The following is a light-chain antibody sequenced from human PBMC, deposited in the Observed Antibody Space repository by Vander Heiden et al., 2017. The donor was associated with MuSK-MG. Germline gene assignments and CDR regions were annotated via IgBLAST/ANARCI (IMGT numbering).Light chain of an antibody. V-gene: IGKV1-39*01. CDR2: AAS. CDR1: QSISSY. J-gene: IGKJ4*01. CDR3: QQSYSTHT. Sequence: DIQMTQSPSSLSASVGDRVTITCRASQSISSYLNWYQQKPGKAPKLLIYAASSLQSGVPSRFSGSGSGTDFTLTISSLQPEDFATYYCQQSYSTHTFGAWTRVEIK.